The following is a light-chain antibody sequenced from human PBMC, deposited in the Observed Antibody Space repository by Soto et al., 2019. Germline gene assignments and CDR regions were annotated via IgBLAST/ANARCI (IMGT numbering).Light chain of an antibody. CDR1: QSVSRSY. CDR3: QQFGSSPLFT. CDR2: GAS. V-gene: IGKV3-20*01. Sequence: EIVLTQSPGTLSLSPGERATLSCRASQSVSRSYIAWYQQKPGQAPRPLIYGASYRATGIPDRFSGSGSGTDFILTIRRLEPEDFAVYYCQQFGSSPLFTFGPGTKVDIK. J-gene: IGKJ3*01.